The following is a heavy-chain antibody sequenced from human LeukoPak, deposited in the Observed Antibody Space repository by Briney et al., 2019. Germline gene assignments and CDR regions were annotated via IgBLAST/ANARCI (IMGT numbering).Heavy chain of an antibody. CDR3: TSDRSRAEDA. D-gene: IGHD1-14*01. J-gene: IGHJ5*02. Sequence: GGSLRLSCAPSGFSFSVHWMSWVRQAPGKGLEWVANINQGGSDKYYVDSVRGRFTISRDNANNLLYLQMNSLRGEDTAVYYCTSDRSRAEDASGQGTLVTVSS. V-gene: IGHV3-7*01. CDR1: GFSFSVHW. CDR2: INQGGSDK.